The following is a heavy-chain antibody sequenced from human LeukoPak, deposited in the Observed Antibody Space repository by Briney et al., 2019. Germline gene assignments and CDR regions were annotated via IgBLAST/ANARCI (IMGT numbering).Heavy chain of an antibody. Sequence: SETLSLTCTVSGGSINSYYWSWIRQPPGKGLEWIGYIYYSGSTNYNPSLKSRVTISVDTSKNQFSLKLSSVTAADTAVYYCARDPSGPWGQGTLVTVSS. D-gene: IGHD6-25*01. CDR1: GGSINSYY. V-gene: IGHV4-59*12. CDR3: ARDPSGP. J-gene: IGHJ5*02. CDR2: IYYSGST.